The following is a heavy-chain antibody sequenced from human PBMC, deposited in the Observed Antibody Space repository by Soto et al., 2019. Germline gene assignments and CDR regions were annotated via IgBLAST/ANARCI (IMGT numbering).Heavy chain of an antibody. CDR1: GYTLTELS. CDR2: FDPEDGET. CDR3: ATRGYSGYDPPYYFDS. J-gene: IGHJ4*02. Sequence: QVQLVQSGAEVKKPGASVKVSCKVSGYTLTELSMHWVRQAPGKGLEWMGGFDPEDGETIYAQKFQGRVTMTEDTATVTAYMELSSLRSEDTAVYYCATRGYSGYDPPYYFDSCGQGTLVTVSS. V-gene: IGHV1-24*01. D-gene: IGHD5-12*01.